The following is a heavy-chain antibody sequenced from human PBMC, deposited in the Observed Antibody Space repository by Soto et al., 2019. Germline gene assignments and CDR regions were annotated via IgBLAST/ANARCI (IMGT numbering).Heavy chain of an antibody. D-gene: IGHD3-9*01. J-gene: IGHJ4*02. CDR3: ARDDFDLSTIYFDC. Sequence: GGALRLSCAASGFTFSSYWMHWVRQAPGKGLVWVSRLNPDGSDTAYADSVKGRFTISRDNAKNTLYLQMNSLRAEDTAVYYCARDDFDLSTIYFDCWGLGTLVTVSS. CDR1: GFTFSSYW. CDR2: LNPDGSDT. V-gene: IGHV3-74*01.